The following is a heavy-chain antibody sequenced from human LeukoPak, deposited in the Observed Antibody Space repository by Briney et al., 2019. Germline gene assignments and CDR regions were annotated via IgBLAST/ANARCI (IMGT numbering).Heavy chain of an antibody. CDR1: GFTFSGNS. J-gene: IGHJ4*02. CDR2: ISGSGTTI. D-gene: IGHD3-10*01. V-gene: IGHV3-48*01. CDR3: ARDMGLQGR. Sequence: PGGSLRLSCAASGFTFSGNSMNWVRQAPGKGLEWVSYISGSGTTIYKADSVKGRFTISRDNAKNTLYLHMNSLSAEDTAVYYCARDMGLQGRWGQGTLVTVSS.